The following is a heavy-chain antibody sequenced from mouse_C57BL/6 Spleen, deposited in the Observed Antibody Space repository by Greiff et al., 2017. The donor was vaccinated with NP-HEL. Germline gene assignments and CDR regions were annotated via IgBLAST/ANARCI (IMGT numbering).Heavy chain of an antibody. Sequence: EVKLVESGGGLVQPGGSLKLSCAASGFTFSDYYMYWVRQTPEKRLEWVAYISNGGGSTYYPDTVKGRFTISRDNAKNTLYLQMSRLKSEDTAMYYCARHYSNYAMDYWGQGTSVTVSS. V-gene: IGHV5-12*01. J-gene: IGHJ4*01. D-gene: IGHD2-5*01. CDR3: ARHYSNYAMDY. CDR1: GFTFSDYY. CDR2: ISNGGGST.